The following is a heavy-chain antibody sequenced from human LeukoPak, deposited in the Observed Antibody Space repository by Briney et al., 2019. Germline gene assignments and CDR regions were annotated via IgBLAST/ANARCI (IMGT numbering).Heavy chain of an antibody. CDR2: IFYSGST. J-gene: IGHJ4*02. CDR1: GGSISTSNYY. V-gene: IGHV4-39*07. D-gene: IGHD6-13*01. CDR3: ARFAGEQLEDWVARGPFDY. Sequence: SETLSLTCTVSGGSISTSNYYWGWVRQPPGKGLEWIGNIFYSGSTYYSPSLKSRVTISLDTSRNQFSLKLSSVTAADTAVYYCARFAGEQLEDWVARGPFDYWGQGTLVTVSS.